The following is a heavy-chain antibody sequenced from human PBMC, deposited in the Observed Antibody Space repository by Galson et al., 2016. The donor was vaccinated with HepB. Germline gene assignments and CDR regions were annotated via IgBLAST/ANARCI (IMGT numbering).Heavy chain of an antibody. V-gene: IGHV3-21*01. CDR1: GFTFSSYS. J-gene: IGHJ4*02. Sequence: SLRLSCAASGFTFSSYSMNWVRQAPRKGLERVSTISSTTTYIYYADSVKGRFTISRDNAKNSVYLQMNSLRAEDTAVYYCANSLMISTSQGRGSTWGQGTLVTVSS. CDR2: ISSTTTYI. D-gene: IGHD3/OR15-3a*01. CDR3: ANSLMISTSQGRGST.